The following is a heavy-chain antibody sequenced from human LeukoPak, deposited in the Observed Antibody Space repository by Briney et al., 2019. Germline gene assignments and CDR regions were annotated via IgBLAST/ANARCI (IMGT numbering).Heavy chain of an antibody. J-gene: IGHJ4*02. CDR1: GFTFSSYE. D-gene: IGHD3-10*01. CDR3: ARDLYNYYGSGIDY. Sequence: GGSLRLSCAASGFTFSSYEMNWVRQAPGKGLEWVSYISSSGSTIYYADSVKGRFTISRDNAKNSLYLQMNSLRAEDSAVYYCARDLYNYYGSGIDYWGQGTLVTVSS. V-gene: IGHV3-48*03. CDR2: ISSSGSTI.